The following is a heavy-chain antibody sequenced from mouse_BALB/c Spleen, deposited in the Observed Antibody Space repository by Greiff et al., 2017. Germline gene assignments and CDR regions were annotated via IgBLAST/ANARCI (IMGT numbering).Heavy chain of an antibody. CDR1: GFTFSSYG. CDR2: INSNGGST. J-gene: IGHJ4*01. CDR3: VKERRFYAMDY. Sequence: EVMLVESGGGLVQPGGSLKLSCAASGFTFSSYGMSWVRQTPDKRLELVATINSNGGSTYYPDSVKGRFTISRDNAKNTLYLQMSSLKSEDTAMYYCVKERRFYAMDYWGQGTSVTVSS. V-gene: IGHV5-6-3*01.